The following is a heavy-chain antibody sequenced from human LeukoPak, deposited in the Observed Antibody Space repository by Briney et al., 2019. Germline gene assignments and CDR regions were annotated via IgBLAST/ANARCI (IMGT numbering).Heavy chain of an antibody. D-gene: IGHD3-10*01. V-gene: IGHV4-61*08. CDR1: GDSVTSGAYY. Sequence: PSETLSLTCTVSGDSVTSGAYYWSWIRQPPGKGLEWIGCIYYSGSTHYNPALKSRVTISVDTSKNQFSLNLGSVTTADTAVYYCARSPYGSGSYYDFWYFDLWGRGTLVTVSS. J-gene: IGHJ2*01. CDR3: ARSPYGSGSYYDFWYFDL. CDR2: IYYSGST.